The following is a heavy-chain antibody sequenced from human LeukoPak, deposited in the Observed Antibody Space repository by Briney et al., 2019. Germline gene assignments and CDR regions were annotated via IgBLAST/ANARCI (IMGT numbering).Heavy chain of an antibody. D-gene: IGHD1-14*01. CDR1: GFTFSSYW. Sequence: GGSLRLSCAASGFTFSSYWMSWVRQAPGKGLEWVANIKQDGSEKYYVDSVKGRFTISRDNAKNSLYLQMNSLRVEDTAVYYCARGGDNHAFDIWGQGTVVTVSS. CDR3: ARGGDNHAFDI. V-gene: IGHV3-7*01. CDR2: IKQDGSEK. J-gene: IGHJ3*02.